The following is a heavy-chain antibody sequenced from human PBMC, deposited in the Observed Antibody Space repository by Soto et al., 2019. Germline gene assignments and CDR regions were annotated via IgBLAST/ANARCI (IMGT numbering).Heavy chain of an antibody. CDR1: GGSITSSY. V-gene: IGHV4-59*01. J-gene: IGHJ6*03. CDR3: VRVMREPYGDTGYYYYYYMDV. Sequence: SETLSLTCSVSGGSITSSYWSWIRQPPGKGLEWIGYIYYSGSTNYNPSLKSRVTISVDTSKNQFSLKLTSVTAADTAVYYCVRVMREPYGDTGYYYYYYMDVWGKGTTVTVSS. D-gene: IGHD4-17*01. CDR2: IYYSGST.